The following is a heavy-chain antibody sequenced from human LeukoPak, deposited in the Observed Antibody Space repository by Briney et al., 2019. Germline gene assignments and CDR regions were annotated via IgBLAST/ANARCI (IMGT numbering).Heavy chain of an antibody. CDR3: ARARKSGGITMIRGVKDRGWFDP. D-gene: IGHD3-10*01. J-gene: IGHJ5*02. CDR1: GFTLSSFG. V-gene: IGHV3-30*02. CDR2: IRYDGSNK. Sequence: GGSLRLSCAASGFTLSSFGIHWVRLAPGKGLEWVAFIRYDGSNKYYADSVKGRFTISRDNSKNTLYLQMNSLRAEDTAVYYCARARKSGGITMIRGVKDRGWFDPWGQGTLVTVSS.